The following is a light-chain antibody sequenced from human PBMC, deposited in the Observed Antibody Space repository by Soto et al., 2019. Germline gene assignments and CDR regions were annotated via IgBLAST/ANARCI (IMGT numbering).Light chain of an antibody. CDR3: QYYHNWFT. CDR2: DAS. J-gene: IGKJ3*01. Sequence: ELVMTQSPATLSVSPGERATLSCRASQSISSNLAWYQQNPGQAPRLLIYDASTRATGIPARFSGSGSGTEFTLTISSLQSEDFAVYYCQYYHNWFTFGPGTKVDIK. V-gene: IGKV3-15*01. CDR1: QSISSN.